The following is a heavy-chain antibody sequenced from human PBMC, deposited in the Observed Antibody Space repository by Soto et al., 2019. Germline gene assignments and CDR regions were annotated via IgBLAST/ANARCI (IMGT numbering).Heavy chain of an antibody. CDR1: VFTFSSYA. CDR3: ARSADYGYFEY. D-gene: IGHD4-17*01. V-gene: IGHV3-30-3*01. Sequence: PGGSLRLSCASSVFTFSSYAMHCVRHSPGKGLEWVAVISYDGSNKYYADSVKGRFTISRDNSKNTLYLQMNSLRAEDTAVYYCARSADYGYFEYWGQGTLVNVSS. J-gene: IGHJ4*02. CDR2: ISYDGSNK.